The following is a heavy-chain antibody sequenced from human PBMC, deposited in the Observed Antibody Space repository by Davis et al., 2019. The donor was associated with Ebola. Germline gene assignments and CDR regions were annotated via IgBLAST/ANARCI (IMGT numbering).Heavy chain of an antibody. CDR2: ISYDGSNK. V-gene: IGHV3-30*18. D-gene: IGHD5-12*01. CDR1: GFTFSSYG. Sequence: PGGSLRLSCAASGFTFSSYGMHWVRQAPGKGLEWVAVISYDGSNKYYADSVKGRFTISRDNSKNTLYLQMNSLRAEDTAVYYCAKGSGRAYYYGMDVWGQGTTVTVSS. J-gene: IGHJ6*02. CDR3: AKGSGRAYYYGMDV.